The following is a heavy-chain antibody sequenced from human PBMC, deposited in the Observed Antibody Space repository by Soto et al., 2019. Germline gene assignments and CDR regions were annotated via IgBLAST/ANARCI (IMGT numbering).Heavy chain of an antibody. Sequence: GGSLRLSCAASGFTFSSYAMSWVRQAPGKGLEWVSAISGSGGSTYYADSVKGRLTISVDMSISTAHLQWYDLKASDSAMYYCARHIGAYYDNNGYPYFDYWGQGTRVTVSS. J-gene: IGHJ4*02. CDR1: GFTFSSYA. CDR2: ISGSGGST. D-gene: IGHD3-22*01. V-gene: IGHV3-23*01. CDR3: ARHIGAYYDNNGYPYFDY.